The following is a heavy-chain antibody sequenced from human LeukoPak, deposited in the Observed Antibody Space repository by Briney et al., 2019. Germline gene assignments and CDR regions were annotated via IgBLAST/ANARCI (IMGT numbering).Heavy chain of an antibody. J-gene: IGHJ3*02. Sequence: PSETLSLTCTVSGGSISRYYWSWIRRPPGKGLEWIGYIDDSGNTNYNPSLKSQVTISVDKSKNQFSLKLSSVTAADTAVYYCARDTGSGTGAFDIWGQGTMVTVSS. CDR3: ARDTGSGTGAFDI. CDR2: IDDSGNT. D-gene: IGHD1-14*01. V-gene: IGHV4-59*12. CDR1: GGSISRYY.